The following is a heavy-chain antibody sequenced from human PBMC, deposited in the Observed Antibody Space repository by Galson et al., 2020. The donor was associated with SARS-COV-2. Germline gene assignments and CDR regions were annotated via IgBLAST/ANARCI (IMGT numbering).Heavy chain of an antibody. J-gene: IGHJ4*02. D-gene: IGHD6-19*01. CDR3: AREYSQQWLVRGEFDS. CDR2: IYTSGIT. CDR1: GASISTYY. V-gene: IGHV4-4*07. Sequence: TLSLTCTVSGASISTYYWSWIRQPAGKGLEWIGRIYTSGITNYNPSLKSRVTMSLDTSKNQFSLKLTSVTAADTAIYYCAREYSQQWLVRGEFDSWGQGTLVTVSS.